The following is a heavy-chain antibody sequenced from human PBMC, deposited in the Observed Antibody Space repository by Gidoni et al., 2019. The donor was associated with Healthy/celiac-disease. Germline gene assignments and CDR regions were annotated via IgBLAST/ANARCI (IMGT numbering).Heavy chain of an antibody. V-gene: IGHV5-51*01. CDR3: ARHRRPHYYYYGMDV. CDR1: GYSFTSYW. CDR2: IYPGDSDT. D-gene: IGHD6-6*01. Sequence: EVQLVQSGAEVKKPGESLKISCKGSGYSFTSYWIGWVRQMPGKGPEWMGIIYPGDSDTRYSPSFQGQVTISADKSISTAYLQWSSLKASDTAMYYCARHRRPHYYYYGMDVWGQGTTVTVSS. J-gene: IGHJ6*02.